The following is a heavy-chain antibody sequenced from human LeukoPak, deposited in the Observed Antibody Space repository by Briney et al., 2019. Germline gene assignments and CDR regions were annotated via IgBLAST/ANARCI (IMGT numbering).Heavy chain of an antibody. Sequence: GSLRLSCAASGFTFSSHWMHWVRHTPGKGLVWVSRINTDESKINHADSVKGRFTISRDNAKNTLYLQMDSLRAEDTAVYYCVRDGYAFDVWGQGTMVTVSS. CDR3: VRDGYAFDV. J-gene: IGHJ3*01. CDR2: INTDESKI. V-gene: IGHV3-74*01. CDR1: GFTFSSHW. D-gene: IGHD5-12*01.